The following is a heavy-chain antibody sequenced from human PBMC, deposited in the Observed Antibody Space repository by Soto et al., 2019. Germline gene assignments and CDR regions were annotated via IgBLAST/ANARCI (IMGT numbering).Heavy chain of an antibody. CDR3: AREAAIGTATLIPFDH. CDR2: INPSGGST. V-gene: IGHV1-46*01. D-gene: IGHD6-25*01. CDR1: GYTFTNYY. J-gene: IGHJ4*02. Sequence: QVQMVQSGAEVKKPGASVKVSCKASGYTFTNYYIHWVRQAPGQGLEWMGIINPSGGSTSESQKFQGRLTLTRDTSTSTVYMELSSLRSEDTAVFYCAREAAIGTATLIPFDHCGQGTLVTVSS.